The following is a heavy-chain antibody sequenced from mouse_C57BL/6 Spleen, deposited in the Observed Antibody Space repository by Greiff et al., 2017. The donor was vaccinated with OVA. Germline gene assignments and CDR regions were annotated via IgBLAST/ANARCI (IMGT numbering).Heavy chain of an antibody. J-gene: IGHJ1*03. CDR2: IYPGSGST. Sequence: QVQLQQPGAELVKPGASVKMSCKASGYTFTSYWITWVKQRPGQGLEWIGDIYPGSGSTNYNEKFKSKATLTVDTSSSTAYMQLSSLTSEDSAVYYCARSGYYYGSSYWYVDVWGTGTTVTVSS. V-gene: IGHV1-55*01. CDR1: GYTFTSYW. D-gene: IGHD1-1*01. CDR3: ARSGYYYGSSYWYVDV.